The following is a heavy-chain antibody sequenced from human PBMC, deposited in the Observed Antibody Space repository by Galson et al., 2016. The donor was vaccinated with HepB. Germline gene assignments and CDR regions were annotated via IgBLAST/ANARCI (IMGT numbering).Heavy chain of an antibody. D-gene: IGHD2-15*01. CDR2: IASKAFGETT. J-gene: IGHJ4*02. V-gene: IGHV3-49*03. CDR3: ARNDVVAHFDF. Sequence: SLRLSCAASGFYFGDYALSWFRQAPGKGLEWVGFIASKAFGETTRFAASVQGRFTISRDDSKRIAYLQMNSLKTEDTAMYYCARNDVVAHFDFWGQGTLVTVSS. CDR1: GFYFGDYA.